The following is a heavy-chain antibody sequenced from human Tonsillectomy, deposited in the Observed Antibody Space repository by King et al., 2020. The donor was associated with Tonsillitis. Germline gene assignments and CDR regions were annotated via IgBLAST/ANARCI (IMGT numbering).Heavy chain of an antibody. Sequence: VQLQESGPGLVKPLQTLSLTCTVSGGSITSADYYLSWIRRPAGKGLEWIGRIYTSGSSNYNPSLKSRVSMPVDTSKNQFSLKLTSVTAADTAVYYCARGDSGDYVFDYWGQGTLVTVSS. D-gene: IGHD4-17*01. CDR2: IYTSGSS. CDR1: GGSITSADYY. J-gene: IGHJ4*02. CDR3: ARGDSGDYVFDY. V-gene: IGHV4-61*02.